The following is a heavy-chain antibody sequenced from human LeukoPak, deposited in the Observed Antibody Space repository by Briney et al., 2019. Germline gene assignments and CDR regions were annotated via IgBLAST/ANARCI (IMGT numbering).Heavy chain of an antibody. CDR2: IYTSGST. CDR1: GGSISSGSYY. D-gene: IGHD3-3*01. V-gene: IGHV4-61*02. Sequence: SETLSLTCTVSGGSISSGSYYWSWIRQPAGKGLEWIGRIYTSGSTNYNPSLKSRVTISVDTSKNQVSLKLSSVTAADTAVYYCARGWARGYDFWSDNWFDPWGQGTLVTVSS. J-gene: IGHJ5*02. CDR3: ARGWARGYDFWSDNWFDP.